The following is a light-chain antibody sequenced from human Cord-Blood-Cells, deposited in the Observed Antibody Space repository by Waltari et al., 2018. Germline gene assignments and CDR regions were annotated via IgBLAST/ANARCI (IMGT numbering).Light chain of an antibody. V-gene: IGKV3-15*01. J-gene: IGKJ5*01. CDR2: GAS. Sequence: ELVMTQSPATLSASPGERAPLSCRASQSVSSNLDWYQPKPGQAPRLLIYGASTRATGIPARFSGSGSGTEFTLTISSLQSEDLAVYYCQQYNNWPPITFGQGTRLEIK. CDR3: QQYNNWPPIT. CDR1: QSVSSN.